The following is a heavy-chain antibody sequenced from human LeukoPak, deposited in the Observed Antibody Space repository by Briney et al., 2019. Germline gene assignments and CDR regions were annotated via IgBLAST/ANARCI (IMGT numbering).Heavy chain of an antibody. D-gene: IGHD3-16*01. J-gene: IGHJ4*02. V-gene: IGHV3-43*01. CDR1: GITFHAYT. CDR3: ATERSRYFDY. CDR2: ITWDGAST. Sequence: GGSLRLSCAASGITFHAYTMHWVRQAPGKGLEWVSLITWDGASTYYADSVKGRFTISRDNSKQSLYPQANSLRTEDTALYYCATERSRYFDYWGQGTLVTVSS.